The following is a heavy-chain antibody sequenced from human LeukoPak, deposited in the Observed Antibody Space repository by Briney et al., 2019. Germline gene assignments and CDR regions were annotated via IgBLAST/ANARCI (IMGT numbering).Heavy chain of an antibody. CDR2: IWYDGSNK. D-gene: IGHD4-17*01. CDR1: GFTFSSYG. Sequence: QSGGSLRLSCSASGFTFSSYGMHWVRQAPGRGLEWVAVIWYDGSNKYYADSVKGRFTISRDNSKNTLYLQMNSLRAEDTAVYYCAGDYGEYYYGMDVWGHGTTVTVSS. V-gene: IGHV3-33*01. J-gene: IGHJ6*02. CDR3: AGDYGEYYYGMDV.